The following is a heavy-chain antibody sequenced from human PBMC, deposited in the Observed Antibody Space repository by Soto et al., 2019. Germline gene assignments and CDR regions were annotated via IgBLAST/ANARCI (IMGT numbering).Heavy chain of an antibody. D-gene: IGHD5-12*01. Sequence: GGSLRLSCAASGFTFSSYGMNWVRQAPGKGLEWVSYISGSSSTIYYSDSVKGRFTISRDNGENSLYLQMNSLRAEDTAVYYCARGLRGYDYQGYFDYWGQGTLVTVSS. CDR1: GFTFSSYG. V-gene: IGHV3-48*01. CDR2: ISGSSSTI. CDR3: ARGLRGYDYQGYFDY. J-gene: IGHJ4*02.